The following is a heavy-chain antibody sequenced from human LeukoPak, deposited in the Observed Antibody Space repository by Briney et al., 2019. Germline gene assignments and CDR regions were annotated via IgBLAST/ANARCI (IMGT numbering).Heavy chain of an antibody. CDR2: LYSGGNT. Sequence: GGSLRLSCAASGFTVITNDMTGVRQAPGKGLEWVSVLYSGGNTKYADSVQGRFTIFRDNSKNTLYLEMNSLSPDDTAVYYCARGVEPLADNTLAYWGQGTLVPVSS. CDR3: ARGVEPLADNTLAY. J-gene: IGHJ4*02. V-gene: IGHV3-53*01. CDR1: GFTVITND. D-gene: IGHD1-14*01.